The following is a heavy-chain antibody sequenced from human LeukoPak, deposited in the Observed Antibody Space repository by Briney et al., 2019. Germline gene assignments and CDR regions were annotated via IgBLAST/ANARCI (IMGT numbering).Heavy chain of an antibody. D-gene: IGHD3-16*01. CDR3: ARGKGVKRGGWSPIYF. V-gene: IGHV3-30-3*01. Sequence: GRSLRLSCAASGFTFSSYAMHWVRQAPGKGLEWVAVISYDGSNKYYADSVKGRFTISRDNSKNTLYLQMNSLRAEDTAVYYCARGKGVKRGGWSPIYFLGQGNLVTVSS. CDR2: ISYDGSNK. CDR1: GFTFSSYA. J-gene: IGHJ4*01.